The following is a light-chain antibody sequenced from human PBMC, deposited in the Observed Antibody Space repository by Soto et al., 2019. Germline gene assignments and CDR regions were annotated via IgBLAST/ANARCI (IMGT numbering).Light chain of an antibody. J-gene: IGKJ4*01. Sequence: EIVMTQSPATLSVSPGARATLSCRASQSVRSNLAWYQHKPGQAPSLLIYAASTRATGIPARFSVSGSGTELTITLSSLQSEDGAVYDGYHYDHWPLAFGGGTKVDIK. CDR3: YHYDHWPLA. CDR2: AAS. V-gene: IGKV3-15*01. CDR1: QSVRSN.